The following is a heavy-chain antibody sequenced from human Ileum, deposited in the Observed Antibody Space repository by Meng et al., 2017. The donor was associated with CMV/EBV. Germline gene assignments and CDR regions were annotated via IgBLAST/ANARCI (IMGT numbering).Heavy chain of an antibody. CDR1: GFTFSSYD. CDR3: VRGSYLSL. D-gene: IGHD2/OR15-2a*01. CDR2: IGVDGDT. J-gene: IGHJ4*02. Sequence: GESLKISCAASGFTFSSYDMNWVRQATGEGLEWVSTIGVDGDTYYTGSVKGRFAIDRENAKNSLYLQMNSLTSGDTAVYYCVRGSYLSLWGQGTLVTVSS. V-gene: IGHV3-13*01.